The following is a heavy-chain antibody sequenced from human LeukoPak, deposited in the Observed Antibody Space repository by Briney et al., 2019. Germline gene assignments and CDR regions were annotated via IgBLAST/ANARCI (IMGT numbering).Heavy chain of an antibody. CDR2: ISSSGNSI. V-gene: IGHV3-48*04. Sequence: PGGSLRPSCAASGFTFSSYAMSWVRQAPGKGLEWVSYISSSGNSIHYADSVKGRFTISRDNAKNSVYLQMNSLRAEDTAVYYCARRCSSTSCLQDWGQGTLVTVSS. CDR3: ARRCSSTSCLQD. J-gene: IGHJ1*01. D-gene: IGHD2-2*01. CDR1: GFTFSSYA.